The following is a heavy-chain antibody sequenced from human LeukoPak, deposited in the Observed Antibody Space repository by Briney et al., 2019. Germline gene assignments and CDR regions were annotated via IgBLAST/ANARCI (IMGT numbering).Heavy chain of an antibody. CDR3: AKDGTMIVVVDAFDI. Sequence: TGGSLRLSCAASGFTFSSYGMHWVRQAPGKGLEWVAFIRYDGSNKYYADSVKGRFTISRDNSKNTLYLQMNSLRAEDTAVYYCAKDGTMIVVVDAFDIWGQGTMVTVSS. J-gene: IGHJ3*02. V-gene: IGHV3-30*02. D-gene: IGHD3-22*01. CDR1: GFTFSSYG. CDR2: IRYDGSNK.